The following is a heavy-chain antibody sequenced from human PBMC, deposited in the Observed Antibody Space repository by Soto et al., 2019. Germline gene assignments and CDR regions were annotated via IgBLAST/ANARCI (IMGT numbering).Heavy chain of an antibody. CDR3: ARDQAVYCISTSCLNALYYYYYGMDV. Sequence: ASVKVSCKASGYTFTSYGISWARQAPGQGLEWMGWISAYNGNTNYAQKLQGRVTMTTDTSTSTAYMELRSLRSDDTAVYYCARDQAVYCISTSCLNALYYYYYGMDVWGQGTTVTVSS. CDR1: GYTFTSYG. CDR2: ISAYNGNT. J-gene: IGHJ6*02. D-gene: IGHD2-2*01. V-gene: IGHV1-18*01.